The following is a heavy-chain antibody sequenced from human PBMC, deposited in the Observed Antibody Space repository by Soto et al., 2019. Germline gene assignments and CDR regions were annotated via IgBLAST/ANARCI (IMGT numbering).Heavy chain of an antibody. CDR1: GFTFSGSS. CDR2: IRSKANSYAT. J-gene: IGHJ5*02. Sequence: GGSLRLSCAASGFTFSGSSMHWVRQAPGKGLEWVGRIRSKANSYATAYAASVKGRFTISRDDSKNTAYLQMNSLKTEDTAVYYCTRSEWLLEGFDPWGQGTLVTVSS. V-gene: IGHV3-73*01. CDR3: TRSEWLLEGFDP. D-gene: IGHD3-3*01.